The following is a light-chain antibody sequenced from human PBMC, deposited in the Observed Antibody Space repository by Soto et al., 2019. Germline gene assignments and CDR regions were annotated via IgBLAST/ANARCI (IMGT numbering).Light chain of an antibody. CDR3: QQYNNWPT. Sequence: EIVLTQSPDTLSLSPGERATLSCRASQSVTYDQLAWYRQTPGQAPRLLIYGASTRATGIPARFSGSGSGTEFTLTISSLQSEDFAVYYCQQYNNWPTFGQGTKVDIK. J-gene: IGKJ1*01. V-gene: IGKV3-15*01. CDR2: GAS. CDR1: QSVTYD.